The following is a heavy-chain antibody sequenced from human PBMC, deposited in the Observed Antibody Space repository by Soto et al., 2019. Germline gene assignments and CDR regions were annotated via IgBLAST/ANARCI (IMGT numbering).Heavy chain of an antibody. CDR2: ISCNGGST. D-gene: IGHD6-13*01. Sequence: GGSLRLSCAASGFTFDDYAMHWVRQAPGKGLKWVSGISCNGGSTGYADSVKGRFTISRDNAKNSLYLQMNSLRAEDTAVYYCAKGTYSSSSYDSFDYWGQGTLVTVSS. V-gene: IGHV3-9*01. CDR1: GFTFDDYA. J-gene: IGHJ4*02. CDR3: AKGTYSSSSYDSFDY.